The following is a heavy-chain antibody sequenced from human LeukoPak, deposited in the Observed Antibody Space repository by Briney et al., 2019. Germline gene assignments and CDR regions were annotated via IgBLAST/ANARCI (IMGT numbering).Heavy chain of an antibody. CDR3: ARGRIAARFNHYMDV. D-gene: IGHD6-6*01. J-gene: IGHJ6*03. V-gene: IGHV4-34*01. Sequence: SETLSLTCAVYGGSFSGYYWSWIRQPPGKGLEWIGEINHSGSTNYNPSLKSRVTISVDTSKNQFSLKLSSVTAADTAVYYCARGRIAARFNHYMDVWGKGTTVTVSS. CDR2: INHSGST. CDR1: GGSFSGYY.